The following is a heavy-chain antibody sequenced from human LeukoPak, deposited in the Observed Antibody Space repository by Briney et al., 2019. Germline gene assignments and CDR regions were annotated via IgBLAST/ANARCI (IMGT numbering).Heavy chain of an antibody. CDR3: ARDAANRDYYDSSGVFDY. CDR2: IYYSGST. Sequence: SETLSLTCTVSGGSISSSSYYWGWIRQPPGKGLEWIGSIYYSGSTYYNPSLKSRVTISVDTSKNQFSLKLSSVTAADTAVYYCARDAANRDYYDSSGVFDYWGQGTLVTVSS. V-gene: IGHV4-39*07. D-gene: IGHD3-22*01. CDR1: GGSISSSSYY. J-gene: IGHJ4*02.